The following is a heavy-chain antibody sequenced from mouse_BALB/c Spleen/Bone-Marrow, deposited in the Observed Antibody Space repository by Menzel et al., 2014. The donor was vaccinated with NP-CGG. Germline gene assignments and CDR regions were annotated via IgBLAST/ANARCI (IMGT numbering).Heavy chain of an antibody. CDR3: TRSRRAMDH. CDR1: GYTFTSYY. Sequence: VKLVESGAELVKPGASVKLSCKASGYTFTSYYMCWVKQRPGQGLEWIGEINPSNGGTNFNEKFKSKATLTVGKSSSTAYMSLSSLTSEDSAVYYCTRSRRAMDHWGQGTSVTVSS. V-gene: IGHV1S81*02. D-gene: IGHD2-12*01. J-gene: IGHJ4*01. CDR2: INPSNGGT.